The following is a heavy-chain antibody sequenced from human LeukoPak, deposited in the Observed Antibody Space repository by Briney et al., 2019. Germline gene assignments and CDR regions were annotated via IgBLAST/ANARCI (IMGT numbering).Heavy chain of an antibody. V-gene: IGHV4-31*03. D-gene: IGHD1-26*01. CDR2: IYYSGST. CDR3: ARSGELRAFDI. J-gene: IGHJ3*02. Sequence: PSQTLSLTCTVSGGSISSGGYYWSWIRQHPGKGLEWIGYIYYSGSTYYNPSLKSRVTISVDTSKNQFSLKLSSVTAADTAVYYYARSGELRAFDIWGQGTMVTVSS. CDR1: GGSISSGGYY.